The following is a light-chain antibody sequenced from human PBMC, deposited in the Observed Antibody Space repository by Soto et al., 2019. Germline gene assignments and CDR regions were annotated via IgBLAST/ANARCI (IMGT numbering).Light chain of an antibody. Sequence: QSVLTQPASVSGSPGQSITISCTGTSSDVGAYNFVSWYQHHPGRAPKLIIYEVTIRPSGVSHRFSGSKSGNTASLTISGLQAEDEADYYCSSCTTSAPYVFGSGTKLTVL. V-gene: IGLV2-14*01. CDR3: SSCTTSAPYV. J-gene: IGLJ1*01. CDR2: EVT. CDR1: SSDVGAYNF.